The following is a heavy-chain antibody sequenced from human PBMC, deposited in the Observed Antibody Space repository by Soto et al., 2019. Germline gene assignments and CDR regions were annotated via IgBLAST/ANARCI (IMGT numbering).Heavy chain of an antibody. CDR1: GYTFTSYG. V-gene: IGHV1-18*01. Sequence: QVNLVQSGAEVNKPGASVKVSCKASGYTFTSYGSTWGRQAPGQGLERMGWISDHNVNTDYAQKLQGRVIVTRYTSTRTAYMELRSVRSDDTAVYYGGRGRYGDYWGQGALVTVSS. CDR3: GRGRYGDY. CDR2: ISDHNVNT. D-gene: IGHD3-10*01. J-gene: IGHJ4*02.